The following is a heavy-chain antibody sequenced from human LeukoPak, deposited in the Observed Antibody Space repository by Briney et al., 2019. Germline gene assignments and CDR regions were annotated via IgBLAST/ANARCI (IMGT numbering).Heavy chain of an antibody. CDR1: GFTFSSYG. Sequence: GGSLRLTCAASGFTFSSYGMHWVRQAPGKGLEWVAFIRYDGSNKYYADSVKGRFTISRDNSKNTLYLQMNSLRAEDTAVYYCAKDRYATMIVVAFDYWGQGTLVTVSS. V-gene: IGHV3-30*02. D-gene: IGHD3-22*01. J-gene: IGHJ4*02. CDR2: IRYDGSNK. CDR3: AKDRYATMIVVAFDY.